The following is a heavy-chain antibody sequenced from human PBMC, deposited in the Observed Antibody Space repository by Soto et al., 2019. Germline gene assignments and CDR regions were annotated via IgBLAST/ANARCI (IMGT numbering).Heavy chain of an antibody. D-gene: IGHD5-18*01. CDR3: GRVRVDKAEGWFDP. V-gene: IGHV5-10-1*03. CDR1: GYSFTSYW. Sequence: EVQLVQSGAEVKKPGESLRISCKASGYSFTSYWITWVRQLPGKGLEWMGRIDPSDSYANYSPSFQGHVTFSADRSINPAYLQWSSLKASDTAIYYCGRVRVDKAEGWFDPWGQGTLVTVSS. CDR2: IDPSDSYA. J-gene: IGHJ5*02.